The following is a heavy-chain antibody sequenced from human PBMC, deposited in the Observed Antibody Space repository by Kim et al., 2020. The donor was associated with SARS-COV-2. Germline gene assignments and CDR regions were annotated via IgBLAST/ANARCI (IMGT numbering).Heavy chain of an antibody. CDR3: VRVGNDYDTSGPELDY. Sequence: ASVKGRFTISRDDSKNSLYLQMNSLKIDDTAVYYCVRVGNDYDTSGPELDYWGQGTLVTVSS. J-gene: IGHJ4*02. D-gene: IGHD3-22*01. V-gene: IGHV3-72*01.